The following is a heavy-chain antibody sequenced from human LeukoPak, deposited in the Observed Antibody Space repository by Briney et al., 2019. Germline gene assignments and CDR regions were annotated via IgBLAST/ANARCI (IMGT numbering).Heavy chain of an antibody. CDR1: GFTFSSYE. D-gene: IGHD6-19*01. CDR2: ISSSGSTI. J-gene: IGHJ4*02. Sequence: GGSLRLSCAASGFTFSSYEMNWVRQAPGKGLEWVSYISSSGSTIYYADSVKGRFTISRDDAKNSLYLQMNSLRAEDTAVYYCARDRGAVAGTSTGYWGQGTLVTVSS. CDR3: ARDRGAVAGTSTGY. V-gene: IGHV3-48*03.